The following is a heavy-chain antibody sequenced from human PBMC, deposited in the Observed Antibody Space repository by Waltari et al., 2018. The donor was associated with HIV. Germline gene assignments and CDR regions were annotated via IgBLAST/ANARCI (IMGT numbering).Heavy chain of an antibody. CDR3: STSRQNNSYASDYGAYLLAS. J-gene: IGHJ4*02. Sequence: QVQLVQSGAEVKRPGSSVKVSCQASGGTFTRYSVSWVRQAPGPGLEWMGGVIPVFGTLNYAQKFKDRLTLIADEAKGTAYMELTNLRSEDTALYYCSTSRQNNSYASDYGAYLLASWGQGTLVTVSS. D-gene: IGHD4-17*01. CDR1: GGTFTRYS. CDR2: VIPVFGTL. V-gene: IGHV1-69*12.